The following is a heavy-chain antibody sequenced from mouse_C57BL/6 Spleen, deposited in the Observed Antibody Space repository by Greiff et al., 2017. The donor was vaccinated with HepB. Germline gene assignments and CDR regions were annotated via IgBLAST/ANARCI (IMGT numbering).Heavy chain of an antibody. D-gene: IGHD4-1*02. Sequence: QVQLQQPGAELVMPGASVKLSCKASGYTFTSYWMHWVKQRPGQGLEWIGEIDPSDSYTNYNQKFKGKSTLTVDKSSSTAYMQRSSLTSEDSAVYYCARGRPTGTDYWGQGTTLTVSS. CDR2: IDPSDSYT. CDR1: GYTFTSYW. V-gene: IGHV1-69*01. J-gene: IGHJ2*01. CDR3: ARGRPTGTDY.